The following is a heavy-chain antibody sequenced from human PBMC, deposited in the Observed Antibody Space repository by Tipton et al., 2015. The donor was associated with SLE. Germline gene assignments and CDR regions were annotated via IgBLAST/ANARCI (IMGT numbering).Heavy chain of an antibody. Sequence: SLRLSCAASGVIFSTLAMSWVRQAPGKGLEWVSSISGNGGSSYYADSVKGRFTISRDNSKDTVYLQMNSLRAEDTAVYYCAKLNWRVAAAGGWDYWGQGTLVTVSS. J-gene: IGHJ4*02. CDR2: ISGNGGSS. CDR1: GVIFSTLA. D-gene: IGHD6-13*01. CDR3: AKLNWRVAAAGGWDY. V-gene: IGHV3-23*01.